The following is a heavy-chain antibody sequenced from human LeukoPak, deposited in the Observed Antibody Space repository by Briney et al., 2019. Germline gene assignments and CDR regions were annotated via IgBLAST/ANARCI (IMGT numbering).Heavy chain of an antibody. CDR3: AREGPYYNMDV. CDR2: IYSGGST. V-gene: IGHV3-53*01. J-gene: IGHJ6*02. CDR1: GFIVSRNY. Sequence: PGGSLRLSCAVSGFIVSRNYMSWVRQAPGKGLEWVSVIYSGGSTYYADSVKGRFTISRDNFKNTLYLQMNRLRVEDTAVYFCAREGPYYNMDVWGQGTTVTVSS.